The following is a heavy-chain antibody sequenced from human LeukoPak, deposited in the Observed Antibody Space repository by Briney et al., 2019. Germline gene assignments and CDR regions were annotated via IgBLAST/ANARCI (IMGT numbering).Heavy chain of an antibody. J-gene: IGHJ4*02. CDR3: ARVKTDFYCSSTSCALDY. CDR2: INPNSGGT. V-gene: IGHV1-2*02. D-gene: IGHD2-2*01. Sequence: ASVKVSCKASGYTFTGYYMHWVRQAPGQGLEWMGWINPNSGGTNYAQKFQGRVTMTRDTSISTAYMELSRLRPDDTAVYYCARVKTDFYCSSTSCALDYWGQGTLVTVSS. CDR1: GYTFTGYY.